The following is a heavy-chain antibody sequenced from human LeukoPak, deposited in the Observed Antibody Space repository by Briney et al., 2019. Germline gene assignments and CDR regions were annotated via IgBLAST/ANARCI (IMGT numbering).Heavy chain of an antibody. CDR2: INPNSGGT. J-gene: IGHJ6*03. D-gene: IGHD6-19*01. CDR1: GYTFTGYY. CDR3: ARLLAVAADSYYYYYMDV. Sequence: GASVKVSCKASGYTFTGYYMHWVRQAPGQGLEWMGWINPNSGGTNYAQKFQGRVTMTRDTSISTAYMELSRLRSDDTAVYYCARLLAVAADSYYYYYMDVWGKGTTVTVSS. V-gene: IGHV1-2*02.